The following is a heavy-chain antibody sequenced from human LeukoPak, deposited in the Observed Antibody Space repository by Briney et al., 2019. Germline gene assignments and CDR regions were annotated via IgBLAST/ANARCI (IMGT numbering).Heavy chain of an antibody. J-gene: IGHJ6*03. Sequence: GGSLRLSCAASGFTFSSYSMSWVRQAPGKGLEWVSSISSSSSYIYYADSVKGRFTISRDNAKNSLYLQMNSLRAEDTAVYYCARGLRDYYMDVWGKGTTVTVSS. CDR2: ISSSSSYI. CDR3: ARGLRDYYMDV. CDR1: GFTFSSYS. V-gene: IGHV3-21*01.